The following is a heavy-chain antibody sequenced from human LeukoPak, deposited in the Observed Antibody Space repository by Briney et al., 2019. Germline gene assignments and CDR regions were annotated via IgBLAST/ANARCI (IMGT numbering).Heavy chain of an antibody. J-gene: IGHJ4*02. CDR1: GFTFSRYN. CDR2: ISRSSTTI. D-gene: IGHD4-17*01. CDR3: ARGADYGPDY. V-gene: IGHV3-48*02. Sequence: PGGSLRLSCAASGFTFSRYNMNWVRQAPGKGLEWILYISRSSTTIYYADSVKGRFTISRVNAKNSLYLQMNSLRDEDTAVYYCARGADYGPDYWGQGTLVTVSS.